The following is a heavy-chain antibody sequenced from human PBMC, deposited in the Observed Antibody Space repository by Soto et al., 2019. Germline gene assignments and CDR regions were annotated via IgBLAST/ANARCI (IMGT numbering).Heavy chain of an antibody. CDR3: ARALAAADY. CDR1: GFTFSSYG. CDR2: ISYDGSNK. J-gene: IGHJ4*02. D-gene: IGHD6-13*01. Sequence: GGSLRLSCAASGFTFSSYGMHWVRQAPGKGLEWVAVISYDGSNKYYADSVKGRFTISRDNSKNTLYLQMNSLRAEDTAVYYCARALAAADYWGQGTLVTVSS. V-gene: IGHV3-30*03.